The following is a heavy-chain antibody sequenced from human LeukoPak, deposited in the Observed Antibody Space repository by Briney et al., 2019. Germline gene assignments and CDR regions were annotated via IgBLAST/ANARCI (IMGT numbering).Heavy chain of an antibody. Sequence: SETLSLTCTVSGGSVSSAIYYWSWIRQPPGKGLEWIGYIFSSGSTNYNPSLKSRVTISVDTSKNQFSLKLSSVTAADTAVYYCARDTLAGYYYYGMDVWGQGTTVTVSS. V-gene: IGHV4-61*01. CDR1: GGSVSSAIYY. CDR2: IFSSGST. J-gene: IGHJ6*02. CDR3: ARDTLAGYYYYGMDV.